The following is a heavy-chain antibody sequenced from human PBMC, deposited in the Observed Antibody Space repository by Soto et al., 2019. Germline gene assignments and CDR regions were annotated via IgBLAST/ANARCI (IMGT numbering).Heavy chain of an antibody. CDR2: IYYNGST. V-gene: IGHV4-61*01. D-gene: IGHD3-3*01. J-gene: IGHJ4*02. CDR1: GGSVSSASYY. CDR3: ARTSYNYDFWSGYYGTEIDY. Sequence: SETLSLTCTVSGGSVSSASYYWSWIRQPPGKGLEWIGYIYYNGSTNYNPSLKSRVTISVDTFRDQFSLKLSSVTAADTAVYYCARTSYNYDFWSGYYGTEIDYWGQGTLVTVSS.